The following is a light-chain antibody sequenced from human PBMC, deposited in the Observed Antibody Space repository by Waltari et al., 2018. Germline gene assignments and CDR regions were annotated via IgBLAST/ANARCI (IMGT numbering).Light chain of an antibody. J-gene: IGKJ3*01. Sequence: DIQLTQSPSFLSASVGDRVTITCRASQDISSFLARYQQKPGGAPKLLIYAASALQSGIPSRFTGSGSGTEFTLTISSLQPEDFATYYCQQFTTYPITFGPGTNVDV. CDR3: QQFTTYPIT. V-gene: IGKV1-9*01. CDR2: AAS. CDR1: QDISSF.